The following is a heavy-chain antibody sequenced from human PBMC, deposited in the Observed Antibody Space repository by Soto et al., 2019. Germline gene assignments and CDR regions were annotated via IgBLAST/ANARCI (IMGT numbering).Heavy chain of an antibody. CDR1: GGSDVFNNYP. CDR2: IITMFNTA. J-gene: IGHJ5*02. Sequence: QVQLVQSGAEIKKPASSVKVSCKASGGSDVFNNYPVSWVRQAPGQGLEWMGAIITMFNTADYAQRFLGRVTITADDFTRTVHMELTSLTSDDTAVYYCARHYPTAVSGAGWFDTWGQGTLVTVSS. CDR3: ARHYPTAVSGAGWFDT. V-gene: IGHV1-69*01. D-gene: IGHD6-19*01.